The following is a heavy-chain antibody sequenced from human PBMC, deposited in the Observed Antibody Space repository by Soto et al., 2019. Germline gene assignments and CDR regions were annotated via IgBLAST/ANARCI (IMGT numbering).Heavy chain of an antibody. CDR3: AKLALWGLRLGQLRDY. CDR1: GFTFSSYA. V-gene: IGHV3-23*01. D-gene: IGHD3-16*01. CDR2: IRGSGGNT. Sequence: EVQLLESGGGLVHPGGSMRLSCAASGFTFSSYAMSWVRQAPGRGLEWVSSIRGSGGNTYYMDSVKGRFTISRDNSKNTLSLDMNNLRAEDTAVYYCAKLALWGLRLGQLRDYWGQGTLVTVSS. J-gene: IGHJ4*02.